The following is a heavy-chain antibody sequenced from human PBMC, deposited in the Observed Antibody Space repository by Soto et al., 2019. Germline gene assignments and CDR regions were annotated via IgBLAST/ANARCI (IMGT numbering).Heavy chain of an antibody. CDR1: GYTFTNYA. CDR2: INAGNGNT. J-gene: IGHJ2*01. V-gene: IGHV1-3*01. CDR3: ARPSVWYFDR. Sequence: QVQLVQSGAEVKMPGASVKVSCKASGYTFTNYAIHWVRQAPGQRLEWMGWINAGNGNTKYSQKFQGRVTITRDTSASTAYMELNSLRSEDTAVYYCARPSVWYFDRWGRGTLVTVSS.